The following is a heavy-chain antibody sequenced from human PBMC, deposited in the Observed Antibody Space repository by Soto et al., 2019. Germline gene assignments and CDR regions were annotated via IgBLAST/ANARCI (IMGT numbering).Heavy chain of an antibody. Sequence: SETLSLTCTVSGGSISSSSYYWGWIRQPPGKGLEWIGSIYYSGSTYYNPSLKSRVTISVDTSKNQFSLKLSSVTAADTAVYYCARHVRAYGSGSLIPYYYYYGMDVWGQGTTVTVSS. CDR3: ARHVRAYGSGSLIPYYYYYGMDV. CDR1: GGSISSSSYY. J-gene: IGHJ6*02. D-gene: IGHD3-10*01. CDR2: IYYSGST. V-gene: IGHV4-39*01.